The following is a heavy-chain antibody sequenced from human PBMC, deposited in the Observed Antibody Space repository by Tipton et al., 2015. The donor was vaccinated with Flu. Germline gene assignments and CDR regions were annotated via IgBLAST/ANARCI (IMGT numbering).Heavy chain of an antibody. Sequence: TLSLTCTVSGGSISSYYWSWIRQPAGKGLEWIGRIYTSGSTNYNPSLKSRVTMSVDTSKNQFSLKLSSVTAADTAVYYCARDGYYDSSGYPYYYYYGMDVWDQGP. CDR3: ARDGYYDSSGYPYYYYYGMDV. D-gene: IGHD3-22*01. V-gene: IGHV4-4*07. J-gene: IGHJ6*02. CDR1: GGSISSYY. CDR2: IYTSGST.